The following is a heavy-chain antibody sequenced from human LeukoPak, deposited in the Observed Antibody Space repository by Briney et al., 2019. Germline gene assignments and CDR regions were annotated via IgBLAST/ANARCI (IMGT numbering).Heavy chain of an antibody. CDR2: ISGEGGNT. Sequence: GGSLRLSCAASGFSFDDYAMHWVRQAPGKGLEWVSLISGEGGNTYYADSVNGRFTISRDSSKNSLYLQMNSLRTEDTALYYCAKDNKVAATVYGMDVWGQGTTVTVSS. J-gene: IGHJ6*02. D-gene: IGHD6-19*01. V-gene: IGHV3-43*02. CDR1: GFSFDDYA. CDR3: AKDNKVAATVYGMDV.